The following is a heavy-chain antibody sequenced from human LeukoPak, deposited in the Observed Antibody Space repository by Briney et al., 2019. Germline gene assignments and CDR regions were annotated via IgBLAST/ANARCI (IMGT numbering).Heavy chain of an antibody. V-gene: IGHV4-59*02. CDR3: ARASAAAGINFDY. J-gene: IGHJ4*02. CDR1: GGSVSDYY. Sequence: SETLSLTCTISGGSVSDYYWSWIRQSPGKGLEWIGYIYHTGSTSYSPSLKSRVTISADTSQNQFSLKLSSVTAADTAVYYCARASAAAGINFDYWGQGTLVTVSS. D-gene: IGHD6-13*01. CDR2: IYHTGST.